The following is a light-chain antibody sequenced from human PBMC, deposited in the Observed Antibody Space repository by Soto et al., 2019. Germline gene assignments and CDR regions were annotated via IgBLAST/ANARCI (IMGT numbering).Light chain of an antibody. V-gene: IGLV1-40*01. CDR3: QSFDSSLIAYV. J-gene: IGLJ1*01. CDR1: SSNIGAGYD. CDR2: ANT. Sequence: QSALTQPPSVSGAPGQRVTISCTGSSSNIGAGYDVHWYQQLPGTAPRVLIYANTNRPSGVPDRFSVSKSGTSASLAITGLQAEDEADYFCQSFDSSLIAYVFGTGTKVTVL.